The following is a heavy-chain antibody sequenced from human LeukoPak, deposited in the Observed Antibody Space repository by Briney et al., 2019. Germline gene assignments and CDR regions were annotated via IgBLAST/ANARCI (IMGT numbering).Heavy chain of an antibody. D-gene: IGHD1-26*01. CDR1: GFTFSTYG. J-gene: IGHJ4*02. CDR3: AKLREWELPDLFDY. CDR2: SSGSGGSR. Sequence: GGTLRLSCAASGFTFSTYGMSWVRQAPGKGLEWVSGSSGSGGSRFYTDSVKGRFTISRDNSKNTLYLQMNSLRAEDTAVYYCAKLREWELPDLFDYWGQGTLVTVSS. V-gene: IGHV3-23*01.